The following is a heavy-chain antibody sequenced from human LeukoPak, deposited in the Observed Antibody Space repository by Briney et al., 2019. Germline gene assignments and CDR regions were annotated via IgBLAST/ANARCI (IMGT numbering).Heavy chain of an antibody. CDR3: ARDPWEGDYYDSSGYYY. CDR2: ISWNSGSI. D-gene: IGHD3-22*01. CDR1: GFTFDDYA. J-gene: IGHJ4*02. Sequence: GGSLRLSCAASGFTFDDYAMHWVRQAPGKGLEWVSGISWNSGSIGYADSVKGRFTVSRDNSKNTLYLQMNSLRAEDTAVYYCARDPWEGDYYDSSGYYYWGQGTLVTVSS. V-gene: IGHV3-9*01.